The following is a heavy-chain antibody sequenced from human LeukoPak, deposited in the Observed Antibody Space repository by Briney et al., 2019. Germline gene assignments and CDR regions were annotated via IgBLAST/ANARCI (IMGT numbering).Heavy chain of an antibody. CDR3: ASTIAAAANFDY. D-gene: IGHD6-13*01. CDR2: IYHSGST. CDR1: GYSLSSGYY. Sequence: PPETLSLTCAVSGYSLSSGYYWGWIRQPPGKGLEWIGSIYHSGSTYYNPSLKSRVTISVDTSKNQCSLKLSSVTAADTAVYYCASTIAAAANFDYWGQGTLVTVSS. J-gene: IGHJ4*02. V-gene: IGHV4-38-2*01.